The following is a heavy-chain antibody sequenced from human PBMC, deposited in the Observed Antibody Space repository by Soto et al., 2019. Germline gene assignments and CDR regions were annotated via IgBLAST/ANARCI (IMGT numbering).Heavy chain of an antibody. Sequence: QVQLVQSGAEVKKPGSSVKVSCKASGGTFSSSAIRWVRQAPGQGLEWMGGIIPTFGTANYAQKFQGRVTITADESSSTAYMELSSLTSEDTAVYYCARGAQWDRYYFDYWGQGTLVTVSS. CDR1: GGTFSSSA. J-gene: IGHJ4*02. D-gene: IGHD1-26*01. V-gene: IGHV1-69*01. CDR2: IIPTFGTA. CDR3: ARGAQWDRYYFDY.